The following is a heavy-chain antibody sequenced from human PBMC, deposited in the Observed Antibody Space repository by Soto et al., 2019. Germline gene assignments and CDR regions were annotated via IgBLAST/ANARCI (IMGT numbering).Heavy chain of an antibody. J-gene: IGHJ6*04. D-gene: IGHD3-10*02. V-gene: IGHV1-8*01. CDR3: AVREPVRGGRGGMNV. CDR2: MNPNSGNT. CDR1: GYTFTTYD. Sequence: QVQLVQSGAEVKKPGASVKVSCKASGYTFTTYDINWVRQATGQGLEWMGWMNPNSGNTGYAQKFQGRVTMTGNTSKTTAYMELGGVRCEETAVYYCAVREPVRGGRGGMNVWGKGPTVTASS.